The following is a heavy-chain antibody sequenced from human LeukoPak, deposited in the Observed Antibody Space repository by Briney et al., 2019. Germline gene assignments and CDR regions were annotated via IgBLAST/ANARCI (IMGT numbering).Heavy chain of an antibody. Sequence: GGSLRLSCAASGFTFSNYAMTWVRQAPGKGLEWVSAISGGGGGTYYADSVKGRFTISRDNSQNTQYLQMNSLRAEDTAVYYCAKVRGSCSGGSCFSDYWGQGTLVTVSS. V-gene: IGHV3-23*01. D-gene: IGHD2-15*01. CDR3: AKVRGSCSGGSCFSDY. J-gene: IGHJ4*02. CDR2: ISGGGGGT. CDR1: GFTFSNYA.